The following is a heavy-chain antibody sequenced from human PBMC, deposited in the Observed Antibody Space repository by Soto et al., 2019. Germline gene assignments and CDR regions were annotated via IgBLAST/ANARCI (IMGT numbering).Heavy chain of an antibody. Sequence: QITLKESGPTLVKPTQTLTLTCTFSGFSLSTSGVGVGWIRQPPGKALEWLALIYWYEDKRYRPSLKSRHTVTKPTSKVPVVLTITNIDPMDTATYYCAHRMTAVVTTEFDYWGQGTLVTVSS. V-gene: IGHV2-5*01. CDR3: AHRMTAVVTTEFDY. CDR1: GFSLSTSGVG. D-gene: IGHD4-17*01. J-gene: IGHJ4*02. CDR2: IYWYEDK.